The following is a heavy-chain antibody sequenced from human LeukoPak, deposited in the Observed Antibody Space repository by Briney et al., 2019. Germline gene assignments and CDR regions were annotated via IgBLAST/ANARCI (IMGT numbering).Heavy chain of an antibody. CDR3: TRDWGGVAAGIDY. V-gene: IGHV3-7*01. CDR2: IKTDGSEK. Sequence: GGSLGLSCEVSGSKLSNLWMSWFRQAPGKGLEWVANIKTDGSEKYYVDSVKGRFTISRDNAKNSLSLQMNSLSAEDTAVYYCTRDWGGVAAGIDYWGQGTLVTVSS. J-gene: IGHJ4*02. D-gene: IGHD6-13*01. CDR1: GSKLSNLW.